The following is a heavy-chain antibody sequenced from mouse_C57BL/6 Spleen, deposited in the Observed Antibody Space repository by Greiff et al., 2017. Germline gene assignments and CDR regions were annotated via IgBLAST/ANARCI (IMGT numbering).Heavy chain of an antibody. Sequence: QVQLQQPGAELVMPGASVKLSCKASGYTFTSSWLHWVKQRPGQGLEWIGEIDPSDSYTNYNQKFKGKATLTVENTYSTADMQLRSLTSDDSAVYYGSISLLYYGRTKGYFDVWGTGTTVTVAS. CDR1: GYTFTSSW. CDR3: SISLLYYGRTKGYFDV. J-gene: IGHJ1*03. V-gene: IGHV1-69*01. CDR2: IDPSDSYT. D-gene: IGHD2-1*01.